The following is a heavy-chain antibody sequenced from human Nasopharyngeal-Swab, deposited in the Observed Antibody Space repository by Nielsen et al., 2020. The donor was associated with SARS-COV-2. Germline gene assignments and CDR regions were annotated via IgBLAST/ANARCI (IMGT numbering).Heavy chain of an antibody. CDR1: GFTFSSYW. D-gene: IGHD5-12*01. V-gene: IGHV3-74*01. Sequence: GESLKISCAASGFTFSSYWMHWVRQAPGKGLVWVSRINSDGSSTTYADSVKGRITISRDNAKNTLYLQMNSLRAEDTAVYYCARDLIVAIPPRTIPHYWGQGTLVTVSS. J-gene: IGHJ4*02. CDR3: ARDLIVAIPPRTIPHY. CDR2: INSDGSST.